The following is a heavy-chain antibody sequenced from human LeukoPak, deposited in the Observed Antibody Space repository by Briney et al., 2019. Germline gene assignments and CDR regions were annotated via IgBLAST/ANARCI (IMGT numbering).Heavy chain of an antibody. J-gene: IGHJ4*02. V-gene: IGHV1-18*01. Sequence: GASVKVSCKASGYTFTSYGISWVRQAPGQGLEWMGWISAYNGNTNYAQKLQGRVTMTTDTSTSTAYMELRSLRSDDTAVYYCARDEAKTQYSGYVWTDWGQGTLVTVSS. D-gene: IGHD5-12*01. CDR3: ARDEAKTQYSGYVWTD. CDR2: ISAYNGNT. CDR1: GYTFTSYG.